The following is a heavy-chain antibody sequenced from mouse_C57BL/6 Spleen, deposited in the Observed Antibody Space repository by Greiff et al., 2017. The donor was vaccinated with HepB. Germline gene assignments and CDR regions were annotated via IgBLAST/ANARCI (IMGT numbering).Heavy chain of an antibody. CDR2: ISSGGSYT. D-gene: IGHD1-1*01. CDR1: GFTFSSYG. CDR3: ARRLHYGSRDYAMDY. J-gene: IGHJ4*01. V-gene: IGHV5-6*01. Sequence: EVQLVESGGDLVKPGGSLKLSCAASGFTFSSYGMSWVRQTPDKRLEWVATISSGGSYTYYPDSVKGRFTISRDNTKNTMYLQMSSLKSEDTAMYYCARRLHYGSRDYAMDYWGQGTSVTVSS.